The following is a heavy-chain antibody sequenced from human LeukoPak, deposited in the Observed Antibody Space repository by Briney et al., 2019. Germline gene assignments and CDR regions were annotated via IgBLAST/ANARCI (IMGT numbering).Heavy chain of an antibody. Sequence: KPSETLSLTCTVSGGSISSSSYYRGWIRQPPGKGLEWIGIIYYSGSTYYNPSLKSRVTISVDTSKNQFSLKLSSVTAADTVVYYCARGYSYGFGVYYFDYWGQGTLVTVSS. J-gene: IGHJ4*02. V-gene: IGHV4-39*01. CDR2: IYYSGST. CDR1: GGSISSSSYY. D-gene: IGHD5-18*01. CDR3: ARGYSYGFGVYYFDY.